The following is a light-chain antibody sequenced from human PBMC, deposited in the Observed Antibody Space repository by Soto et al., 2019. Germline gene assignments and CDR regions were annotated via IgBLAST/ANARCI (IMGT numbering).Light chain of an antibody. V-gene: IGKV3D-15*01. CDR3: QQYNNWAKIT. J-gene: IGKJ5*01. CDR2: GAS. Sequence: EIVITPSPATLSVSPGESATLSCRASQSVSSNLAWYQQKPGQAPSLLIYGASTRATGIPARFSGSGSGTEFALTIRRLKSEDFAVYYCQQYNNWAKITVGQGTRLEIK. CDR1: QSVSSN.